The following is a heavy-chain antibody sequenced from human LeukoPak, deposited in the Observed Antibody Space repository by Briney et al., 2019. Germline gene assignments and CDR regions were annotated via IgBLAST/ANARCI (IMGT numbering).Heavy chain of an antibody. CDR1: EFTVSRDY. Sequence: GGSLRLSCTASEFTVSRDYMLWVRQAPGKGLEWGSLIFSNGDTHYADSLKCRFTISRDTSMNTVSLQVNSLRVEDTAMYYCTRDQMNYWGQGSLVTVSS. D-gene: IGHD5-24*01. V-gene: IGHV3-53*01. J-gene: IGHJ4*02. CDR2: IFSNGDT. CDR3: TRDQMNY.